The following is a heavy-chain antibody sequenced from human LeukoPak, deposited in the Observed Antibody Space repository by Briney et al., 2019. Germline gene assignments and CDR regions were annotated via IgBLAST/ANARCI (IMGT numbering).Heavy chain of an antibody. V-gene: IGHV4-34*01. CDR3: ARGTEDFSSGYYAVFDY. CDR2: INHSGST. D-gene: IGHD3-22*01. J-gene: IGHJ4*02. CDR1: GGSFSGYY. Sequence: SETLSLTCAVYGGSFSGYYWSWIRQPPGKGLEWIGEINHSGSTNYNPSLKSRVTISADTSKNQFSLKLSSVTAADTAVYYCARGTEDFSSGYYAVFDYWGQGTLVTVSS.